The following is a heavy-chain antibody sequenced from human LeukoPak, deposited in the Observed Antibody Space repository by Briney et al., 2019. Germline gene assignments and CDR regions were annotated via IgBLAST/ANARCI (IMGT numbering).Heavy chain of an antibody. CDR3: ARVRTWLGTYYYYYYYMDV. CDR1: GASISSYS. V-gene: IGHV4-59*08. D-gene: IGHD6-19*01. Sequence: SETLSLTCTVSGASISSYSWSWIRQPPGKGLEWVAWISYSGTANYNPSLNSRVSISVDTSKNQFSLRLTSVTAADTAVYYCARVRTWLGTYYYYYYYMDVWGKGTTVTVSS. CDR2: ISYSGTA. J-gene: IGHJ6*03.